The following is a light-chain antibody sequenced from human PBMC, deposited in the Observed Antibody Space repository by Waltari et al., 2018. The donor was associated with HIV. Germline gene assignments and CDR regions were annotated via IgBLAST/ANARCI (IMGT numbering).Light chain of an antibody. CDR3: QQADSFPHT. V-gene: IGKV1-12*01. Sequence: DIQIAQSPSNVSAFVGGTVTITCRASQDISTSLAWYQFKLGRAPKLLIYSAFRLETGVASRFGGSGSGTEFTLTITSLQPEDFATYYCQQADSFPHTFGGGTRVAMK. J-gene: IGKJ4*01. CDR2: SAF. CDR1: QDISTS.